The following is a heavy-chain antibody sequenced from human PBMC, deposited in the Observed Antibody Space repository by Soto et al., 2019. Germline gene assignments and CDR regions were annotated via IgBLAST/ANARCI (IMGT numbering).Heavy chain of an antibody. CDR1: GASISSYN. D-gene: IGHD1-7*01. V-gene: IGHV4-4*07. CDR3: ASRDPGTSVDY. CDR2: LNIAGTI. Sequence: PSETLSLTCSVSGASISSYNWNWVRQSAGKGPEWVGRLNIAGTINYNPSLKSRITMSMDTSKNQISLHLRSVTAADTAMYYCASRDPGTSVDYWGQGTLVTVSS. J-gene: IGHJ4*02.